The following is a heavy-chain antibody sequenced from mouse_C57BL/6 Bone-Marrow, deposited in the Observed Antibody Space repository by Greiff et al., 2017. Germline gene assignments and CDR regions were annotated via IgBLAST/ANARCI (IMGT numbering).Heavy chain of an antibody. D-gene: IGHD2-2*01. CDR2: IYPGGGDT. J-gene: IGHJ3*01. CDR3: ARGGYDAWFAY. V-gene: IGHV1-82*01. Sequence: QVQLQQSGPELVKPGASVKISCKASGYAFSSSWMNWVKQRPGKGLEWIGRIYPGGGDTNYNGKFKGKATLTADKSSSTAYMQLLSLTSEDSAVYFYARGGYDAWFAYWGQGTLVTVSA. CDR1: GYAFSSSW.